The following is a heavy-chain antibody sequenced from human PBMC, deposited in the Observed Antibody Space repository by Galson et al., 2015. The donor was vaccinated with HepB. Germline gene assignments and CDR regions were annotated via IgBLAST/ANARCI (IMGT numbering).Heavy chain of an antibody. D-gene: IGHD6-13*01. CDR1: GFKFIDYG. CDR2: ISPYNGDT. V-gene: IGHV1-18*01. CDR3: ARLAAAAGFLAY. Sequence: SVKVSCKASGFKFIDYGITWVRQAPGQGLEWMGWISPYNGDTKYAKKFQGRVTMTTDTSTSTAYMELRSLRSDDTAVYYCARLAAAAGFLAYWGQGTLVTVSA. J-gene: IGHJ4*02.